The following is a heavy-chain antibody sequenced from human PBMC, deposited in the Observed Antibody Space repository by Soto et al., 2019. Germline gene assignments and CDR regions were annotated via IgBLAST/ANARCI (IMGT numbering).Heavy chain of an antibody. Sequence: QVNLVQSGVEVKKPGSSVRVSCTASGDTFSSYTINCVRQAPGLGIEWMLRVIPMLSMSTYALKFQGRVTMTADKSTNTAYMELSSLRSEDTATYHCARSYGSVSRASDYWGPGALVTFSS. CDR2: VIPMLSMS. D-gene: IGHD3-10*01. V-gene: IGHV1-69*02. CDR1: GDTFSSYT. J-gene: IGHJ4*02. CDR3: ARSYGSVSRASDY.